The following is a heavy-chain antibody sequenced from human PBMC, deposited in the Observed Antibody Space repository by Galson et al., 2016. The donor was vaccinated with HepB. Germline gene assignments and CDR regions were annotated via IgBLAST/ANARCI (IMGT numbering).Heavy chain of an antibody. D-gene: IGHD3-16*01. Sequence: ETLSLTCTVSGGSISSYYWSWLRQPPGKGLEWIGFIYYSGRTYYNPSLKSRVTISVDTSKNQFSLKLNSLTAADTAVYYCVRDRAYIMTDYWGQGILVTVSS. CDR2: IYYSGRT. CDR1: GGSISSYY. CDR3: VRDRAYIMTDY. V-gene: IGHV4-59*12. J-gene: IGHJ4*02.